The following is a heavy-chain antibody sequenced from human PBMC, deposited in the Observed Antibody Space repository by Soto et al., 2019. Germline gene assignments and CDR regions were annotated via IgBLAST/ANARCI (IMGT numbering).Heavy chain of an antibody. J-gene: IGHJ4*02. CDR1: GFSLTTSGVG. D-gene: IGHD3-3*01. V-gene: IGHV2-5*02. CDR2: IYWDDDK. CDR3: AHRVLRTVFGLVTTTAIYFDF. Sequence: QITLNESGPPVVRPTETLTLTCRFSGFSLTTSGVGVGWIRQSPGKAPEGLALIYWDDDKHYSASLKNRLTTTKDTSKNQVVLTVSDLDPTDTATYYCAHRVLRTVFGLVTTTAIYFDFWGQGTPVAVSS.